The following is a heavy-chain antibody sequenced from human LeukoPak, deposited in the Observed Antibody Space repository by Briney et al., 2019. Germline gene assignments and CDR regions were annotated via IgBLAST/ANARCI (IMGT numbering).Heavy chain of an antibody. J-gene: IGHJ6*03. Sequence: GGSLRLSCAASGFTFSSYSMNWVRQAPGKGLEWVSTISSSSSYIYYADSVKGRFTISRDNAKNSLYLQMNSLRAEDTAVYYCARVVLGTSYYMDVWGKGTTVTVSS. D-gene: IGHD7-27*01. CDR3: ARVVLGTSYYMDV. V-gene: IGHV3-21*01. CDR1: GFTFSSYS. CDR2: ISSSSSYI.